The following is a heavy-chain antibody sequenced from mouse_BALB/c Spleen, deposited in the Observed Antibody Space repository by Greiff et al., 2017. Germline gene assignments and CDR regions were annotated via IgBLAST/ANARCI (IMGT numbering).Heavy chain of an antibody. D-gene: IGHD1-2*01. J-gene: IGHJ2*01. CDR1: GFSLTGYG. Sequence: QVQLKESGPGLVAPSQSLSITCTVSGFSLTGYGVNWVRQPPGKGLEWLGMIWGDGSTDYNSALKSRLSISKDNSKSQVFLKMNSLQTDDTARYYCAREAITTAFDYWGQGTTLTVSS. V-gene: IGHV2-6-7*01. CDR3: AREAITTAFDY. CDR2: IWGDGST.